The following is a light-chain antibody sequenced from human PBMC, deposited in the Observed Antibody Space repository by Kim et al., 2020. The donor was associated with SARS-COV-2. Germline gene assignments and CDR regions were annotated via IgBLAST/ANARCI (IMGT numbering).Light chain of an antibody. J-gene: IGKJ4*01. CDR3: QQYGSSPR. Sequence: LAPGERATPSCRASQSVTHNYLAWSQHKPGQTPRLLIYGASSRATGIPDRFSGSGSGTDFTLTISRLEPEDFAVYYCQQYGSSPRFGGWTKVDIK. CDR2: GAS. CDR1: QSVTHNY. V-gene: IGKV3-20*01.